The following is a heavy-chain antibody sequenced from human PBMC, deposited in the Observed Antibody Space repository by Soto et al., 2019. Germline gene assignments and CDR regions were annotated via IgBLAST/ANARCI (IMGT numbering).Heavy chain of an antibody. V-gene: IGHV4-34*01. Sequence: QVQLQQWGAGLLKPSETLSLTCAVYGGSFSGYYWSWIRQPPGKGLEWIGEINHSGSTNYNPSLKSRVTISVDTSKNQFSLKLSSVTAADTAVYYCARGGYCSGGSCYSGADYWGQGTLVTVSS. CDR3: ARGGYCSGGSCYSGADY. CDR2: INHSGST. CDR1: GGSFSGYY. D-gene: IGHD2-15*01. J-gene: IGHJ4*02.